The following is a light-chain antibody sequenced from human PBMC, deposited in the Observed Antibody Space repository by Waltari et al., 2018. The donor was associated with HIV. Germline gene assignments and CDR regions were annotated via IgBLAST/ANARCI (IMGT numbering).Light chain of an antibody. CDR1: QDISNY. CDR3: QQYDKRALT. J-gene: IGKJ1*01. Sequence: DIQMTQSPSSLSASVGDRVNITCRASQDISNYLNWYQQKPGKAPKLLIYDASNLETGDPSRFSGSGSDTDFTFTISSLQPEDMATYYWQQYDKRALTFGQGTKVEIK. V-gene: IGKV1-33*01. CDR2: DAS.